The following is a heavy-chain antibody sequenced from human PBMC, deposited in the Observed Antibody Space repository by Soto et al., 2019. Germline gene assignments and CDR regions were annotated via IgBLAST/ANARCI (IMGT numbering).Heavy chain of an antibody. D-gene: IGHD4-4*01. V-gene: IGHV1-69*13. CDR3: ARERQGLQYRYYYYYYGMDV. CDR2: IIPIFGTA. J-gene: IGHJ6*02. CDR1: GGTFSSYA. Sequence: GDSVKVSWKASGGTFSSYAISWVRQAPGQGLEWMGGIIPIFGTANYAQKFQGRVTITADESTSTAYMELSSLRSEDTAVYYCARERQGLQYRYYYYYYGMDVWGQGTTVTVS.